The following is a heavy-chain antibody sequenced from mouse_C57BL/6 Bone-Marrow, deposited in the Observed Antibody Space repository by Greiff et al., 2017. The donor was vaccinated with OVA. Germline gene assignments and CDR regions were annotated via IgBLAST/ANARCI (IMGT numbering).Heavy chain of an antibody. J-gene: IGHJ3*01. V-gene: IGHV6-3*01. D-gene: IGHD4-1*01. CDR2: IRLKSDNYAT. Sequence: DVMLVESGGGLVQPGGSMKLSCVASGFTFSNYWMNWVRQSPEKGLEWVAQIRLKSDNYATHYAESVKGRFTISRDDSKSSVYLQMNNLRAEDTGIYYCTRGTGTLFAYWGQGTLVTVSA. CDR3: TRGTGTLFAY. CDR1: GFTFSNYW.